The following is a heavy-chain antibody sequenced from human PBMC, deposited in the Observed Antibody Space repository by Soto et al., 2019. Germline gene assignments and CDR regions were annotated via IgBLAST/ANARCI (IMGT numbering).Heavy chain of an antibody. CDR2: INPNSGGT. CDR3: AREGPTYQLQMKGDYYMDV. D-gene: IGHD2-2*01. J-gene: IGHJ6*03. V-gene: IGHV1-2*04. Sequence: QVQLVQSGAEVKKPGASVKVSCKASGYTFTGYYMHWVRQAPGQGLEWMGWINPNSGGTNYAQKFQGWVTMTRATSISTAYMELSRLRSDDTAVYYCAREGPTYQLQMKGDYYMDVWGKGTTVTVSS. CDR1: GYTFTGYY.